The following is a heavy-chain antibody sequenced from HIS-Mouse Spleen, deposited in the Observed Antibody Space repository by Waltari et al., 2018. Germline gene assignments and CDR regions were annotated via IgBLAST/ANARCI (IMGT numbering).Heavy chain of an antibody. Sequence: QVQLVQSGAEVKKPGSSVKVAGKASGGTFSSYAISWVRQAPGQGLEWMGRINPILGIANYAQKFQGRVTITADKSTSTAYMELSSLRSEDTAVYYCARDQGVNSSSPFAFDIWGQGTMVTVSS. CDR3: ARDQGVNSSSPFAFDI. D-gene: IGHD6-6*01. CDR2: INPILGIA. V-gene: IGHV1-69*04. J-gene: IGHJ3*02. CDR1: GGTFSSYA.